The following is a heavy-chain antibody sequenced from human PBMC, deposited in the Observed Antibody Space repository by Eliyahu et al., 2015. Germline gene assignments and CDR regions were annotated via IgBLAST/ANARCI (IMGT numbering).Heavy chain of an antibody. Sequence: QVTLKESGPVLVKPTETLTLTCTVSGFSLRNARMGVSWIRQPPGKALEWLAHIFSNDEKSYSTSLKSRLTISKDTSKSQVVLTMTNMDPVDTATHYCAPTSSSGWYFGYDYWGQGTLVTVSS. D-gene: IGHD6-19*01. CDR3: APTSSSGWYFGYDY. CDR2: IFSNDEK. J-gene: IGHJ4*02. V-gene: IGHV2-26*01. CDR1: GFSLRNARMG.